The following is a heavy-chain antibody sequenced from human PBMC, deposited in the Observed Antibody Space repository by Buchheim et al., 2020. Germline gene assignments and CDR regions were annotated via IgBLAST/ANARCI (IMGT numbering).Heavy chain of an antibody. Sequence: QVQLVESGGGLVKPGGSLRLSCAASGFTFSDYYMSWIRQAPGKGLGWVSYISSSSSYTNYADSVKGRFTIYRDNAKKSLYLQMNSLRAEDTAVYYCARRGIQVVRTEEYNWFDPWGQGTL. CDR2: ISSSSSYT. CDR1: GFTFSDYY. J-gene: IGHJ5*02. V-gene: IGHV3-11*05. CDR3: ARRGIQVVRTEEYNWFDP. D-gene: IGHD3-10*01.